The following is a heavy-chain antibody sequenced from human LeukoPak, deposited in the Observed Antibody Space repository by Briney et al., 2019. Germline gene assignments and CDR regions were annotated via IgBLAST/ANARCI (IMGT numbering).Heavy chain of an antibody. Sequence: GGSLRLSCAASGFTFSSYGMHWVRQAPGKGLEWVAVIWYDGSNKYYADSVKGRFTISRDNSKNTLYLQMNSLRAEDTAVYYCARALPYSSSWPFDYWGQGTLVTVSS. J-gene: IGHJ4*02. CDR3: ARALPYSSSWPFDY. D-gene: IGHD6-13*01. CDR1: GFTFSSYG. V-gene: IGHV3-33*01. CDR2: IWYDGSNK.